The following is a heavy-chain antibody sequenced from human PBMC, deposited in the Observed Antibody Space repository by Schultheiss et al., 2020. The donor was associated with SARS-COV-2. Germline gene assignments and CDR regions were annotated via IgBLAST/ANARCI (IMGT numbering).Heavy chain of an antibody. CDR3: ARDHGPYYDVWRGYSYSYYYGMDV. J-gene: IGHJ6*02. V-gene: IGHV3-23*01. D-gene: IGHD3-3*01. CDR2: ISGSGGST. CDR1: GFTFSSYA. Sequence: GGSLRLSCAASGFTFSSYAMSWVRQAPGKGLEWVSAISGSGGSTYYADSVKGRFTISRDNSKNTLFLQMDSLRADDTAVYFCARDHGPYYDVWRGYSYSYYYGMDVWGQGTTVTVSS.